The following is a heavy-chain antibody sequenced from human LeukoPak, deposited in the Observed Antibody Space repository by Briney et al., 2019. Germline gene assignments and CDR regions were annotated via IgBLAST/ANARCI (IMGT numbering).Heavy chain of an antibody. J-gene: IGHJ3*02. CDR2: ISSSGSTI. CDR3: AREDYYDSSGYYSDAFDI. D-gene: IGHD3-22*01. Sequence: GGSLRLPCAASGFTFSSYEMNWVRQAPGKGLEWVSYISSSGSTIYYADSVKGRFTISRDNAKNSLYLQMNSLRAEDTAVYYCAREDYYDSSGYYSDAFDIWGQGTMVTVSS. V-gene: IGHV3-48*03. CDR1: GFTFSSYE.